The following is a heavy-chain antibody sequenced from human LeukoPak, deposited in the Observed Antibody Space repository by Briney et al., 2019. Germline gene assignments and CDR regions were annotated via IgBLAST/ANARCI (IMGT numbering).Heavy chain of an antibody. D-gene: IGHD3-10*01. J-gene: IGHJ5*02. V-gene: IGHV3-30*04. Sequence: GGSLRLSCAASGFTFSSYAMHWVRQARGKGLEWVAVISYDGSNKYYADSVKGRFTISRDNSKNTLYLQMNSLRAEDTAVYYCAKDYGSGGNWFDPWGQGTLVTVSS. CDR3: AKDYGSGGNWFDP. CDR2: ISYDGSNK. CDR1: GFTFSSYA.